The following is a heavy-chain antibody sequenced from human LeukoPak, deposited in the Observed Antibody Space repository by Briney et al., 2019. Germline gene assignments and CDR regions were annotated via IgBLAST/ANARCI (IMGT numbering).Heavy chain of an antibody. V-gene: IGHV3-9*01. D-gene: IGHD1-14*01. Sequence: GGSLRLSCAASRFTFDDYAMHWVRQAPGKGLEWVSGISWNSGSIGYADSVKGRVTISRENAKNSLYLQMNSVRAEDTALYYCAKGIKQPWRPFDYWGEGTLVTVSS. CDR3: AKGIKQPWRPFDY. CDR1: RFTFDDYA. J-gene: IGHJ4*02. CDR2: ISWNSGSI.